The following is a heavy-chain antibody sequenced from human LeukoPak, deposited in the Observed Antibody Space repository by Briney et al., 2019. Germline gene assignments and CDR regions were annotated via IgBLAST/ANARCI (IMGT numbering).Heavy chain of an antibody. Sequence: GGSLRLSCAASGFTFSNTWMAWVRQAPGNGLEWVANINQDGGTRQYADSVRGRFTISRDNAKNSLYLEMNSLRAEDTGLYHCARDMKGNLDYWGQGTLVTVSS. D-gene: IGHD3-16*01. J-gene: IGHJ4*02. CDR3: ARDMKGNLDY. CDR2: INQDGGTR. CDR1: GFTFSNTW. V-gene: IGHV3-7*01.